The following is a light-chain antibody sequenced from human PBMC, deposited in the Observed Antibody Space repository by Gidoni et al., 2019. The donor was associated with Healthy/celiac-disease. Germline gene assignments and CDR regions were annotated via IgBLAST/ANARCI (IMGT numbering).Light chain of an antibody. J-gene: IGLJ1*01. CDR1: KLGDKY. V-gene: IGLV3-1*01. CDR2: QDS. Sequence: SYELTQPPSVSVSPGQTASITCSGDKLGDKYACWYQQKPGQSPVLVIYQDSKRPSGIPERFSGSNSRNTATLTISGTPAMDEADYYGQAWDSTSYIFGTGTKVTVL. CDR3: QAWDSTSYI.